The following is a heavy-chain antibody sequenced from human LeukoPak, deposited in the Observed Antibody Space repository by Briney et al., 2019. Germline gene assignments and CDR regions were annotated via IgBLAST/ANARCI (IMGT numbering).Heavy chain of an antibody. D-gene: IGHD3-10*01. J-gene: IGHJ5*02. CDR1: GFTFSSYE. CDR2: ISSSGSTI. Sequence: GGSLRLSCAASGFTFSSYEMNWVRRAPGKGLEWVSYISSSGSTIYSADSVKGRFTISRDNAKNTLNLQMNSLRAEDTAVYYCAKGPKSIITMVRSHWFDPWGQGTLVTVSS. V-gene: IGHV3-48*03. CDR3: AKGPKSIITMVRSHWFDP.